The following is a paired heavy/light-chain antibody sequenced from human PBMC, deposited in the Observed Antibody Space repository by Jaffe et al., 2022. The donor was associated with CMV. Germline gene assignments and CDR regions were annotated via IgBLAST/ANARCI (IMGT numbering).Light chain of an antibody. CDR2: EVS. CDR1: QSLLHSDGKTY. J-gene: IGKJ5*01. V-gene: IGKV2-29*02. Sequence: DIVMTQTPLSLSVTPGQPASISCKSSQSLLHSDGKTYLYWYLQKPGQSPQLLIYEVSSRFSGVPDRFSGSGSGTDFTLKISRVEAEDVGVYYCMQGIHLRTFGQGTRLEIK. CDR3: MQGIHLRT.
Heavy chain of an antibody. J-gene: IGHJ6*02. V-gene: IGHV1-18*01. CDR3: ARDKGDIVVVPAASPQSRYYYYGMDV. CDR2: ISAYNGNT. CDR1: GYTFTSYG. Sequence: QVQLVQSGAEVKKPGASVKVSCKASGYTFTSYGISWVRQAPGQGLEWMGWISAYNGNTNYAQKLQGRVTMTTDTSTSTAYMELRSLRSDDTAVYYCARDKGDIVVVPAASPQSRYYYYGMDVWGQGTTVTVSS. D-gene: IGHD2-2*01.